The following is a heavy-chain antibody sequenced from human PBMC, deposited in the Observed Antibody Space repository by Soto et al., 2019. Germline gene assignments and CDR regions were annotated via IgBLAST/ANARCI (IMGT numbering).Heavy chain of an antibody. CDR3: ARDGITIFGVVFNWFDP. J-gene: IGHJ5*02. Sequence: ASVKVSCKASGYTFTSYYMHWVRQAPGQGLEWMGIINPSGGSTSYAQKFQGRVTMTRDTSTSTVYMELSSLRSEDTAVYYCARDGITIFGVVFNWFDPWGQGTLVT. V-gene: IGHV1-46*01. CDR1: GYTFTSYY. D-gene: IGHD3-3*01. CDR2: INPSGGST.